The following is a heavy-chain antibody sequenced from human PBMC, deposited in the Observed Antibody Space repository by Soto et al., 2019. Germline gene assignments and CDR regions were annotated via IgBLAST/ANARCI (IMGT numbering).Heavy chain of an antibody. J-gene: IGHJ4*02. CDR2: ISYDGSNK. D-gene: IGHD6-19*01. CDR3: AKSSSGWSDIDY. Sequence: QVQLVESGGGVVQPGRSLRLSCAASGFTFSSYGMHWVRQAPGKGLEWVAVISYDGSNKYYADSVKGRFTISRDNSKNTLYLQMHSLRAEDTAVYYCAKSSSGWSDIDYWGQGTLVTVSS. CDR1: GFTFSSYG. V-gene: IGHV3-30*18.